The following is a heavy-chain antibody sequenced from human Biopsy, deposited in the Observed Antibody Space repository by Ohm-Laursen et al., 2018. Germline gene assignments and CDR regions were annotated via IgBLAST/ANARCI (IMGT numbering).Heavy chain of an antibody. V-gene: IGHV3-66*01. CDR1: EFNVDRNH. CDR2: IHGSGRT. D-gene: IGHD1-26*01. CDR3: AGAVGHSF. Sequence: GSLRLSCAASEFNVDRNHMNWVRQAPGKGLEWVSMIHGSGRTDYADSVKGRFTVSRDNSKDTVYLQMNALRVDDTAMYYCAGAVGHSFWGQGALVTVSS. J-gene: IGHJ4*02.